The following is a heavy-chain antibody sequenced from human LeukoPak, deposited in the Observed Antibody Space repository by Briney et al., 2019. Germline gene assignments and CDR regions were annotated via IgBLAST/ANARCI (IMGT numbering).Heavy chain of an antibody. V-gene: IGHV1-8*01. CDR2: MNPNSGNT. D-gene: IGHD2-2*02. CDR1: GYTFTSYD. J-gene: IGHJ6*02. CDR3: ARGYCSSTSCYTFWGYYYYYGMDV. Sequence: ASVKVSCKASGYTFTSYDINWVRQATGQGLEWMGWMNPNSGNTGYAQKFQGRVTMIRNTSISTANMELSSLRSEDTAVYYCARGYCSSTSCYTFWGYYYYYGMDVWGQGTTVTVSS.